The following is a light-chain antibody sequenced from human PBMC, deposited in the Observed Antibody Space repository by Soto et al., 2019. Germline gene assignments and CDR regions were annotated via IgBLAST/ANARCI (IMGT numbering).Light chain of an antibody. CDR2: EVS. CDR1: SSDVGGYNY. V-gene: IGLV2-14*01. Sequence: QSALTQPASVSGSPGQSITISCTGTSSDVGGYNYVSWYQHHPGKAPKLMIHEVSDRPSGISNRFSGSKSGNTASLTISGLQAEDDADYYRSSYRSDTTYVFGTGTKVTVL. CDR3: SSYRSDTTYV. J-gene: IGLJ1*01.